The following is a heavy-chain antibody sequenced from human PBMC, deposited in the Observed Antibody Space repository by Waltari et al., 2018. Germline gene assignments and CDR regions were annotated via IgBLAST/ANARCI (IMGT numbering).Heavy chain of an antibody. V-gene: IGHV3-7*01. CDR1: GFTFSSSW. Sequence: EVHLVESGGGLAQPGGSLRLSCAASGFTFSSSWMTWVRQAPGKGLEWLGNIKGDGSVANWVDSVKGRFTISRDNAKNSLYLQMNSLRAEDTAVYYCARDPAYGALDYWGQGTLVTVSS. D-gene: IGHD4-17*01. CDR2: IKGDGSVA. J-gene: IGHJ4*02. CDR3: ARDPAYGALDY.